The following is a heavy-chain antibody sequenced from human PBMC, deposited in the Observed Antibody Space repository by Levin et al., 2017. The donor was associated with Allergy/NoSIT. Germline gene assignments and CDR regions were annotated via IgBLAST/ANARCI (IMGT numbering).Heavy chain of an antibody. CDR3: ARNRIMVSGESDYYYGMDV. D-gene: IGHD5/OR15-5a*01. J-gene: IGHJ6*02. CDR2: INYRGVT. V-gene: IGHV4-61*01. CDR1: GGSVSSGTYY. Sequence: PSQTLSLTCSVSGGSVSSGTYYWSWIRRPPGKGLEWIGYINYRGVTKYNPSLKSRVTISADTSKNEFSLKGTSVTAADTAVYYCARNRIMVSGESDYYYGMDVWRQGTAVTVSS.